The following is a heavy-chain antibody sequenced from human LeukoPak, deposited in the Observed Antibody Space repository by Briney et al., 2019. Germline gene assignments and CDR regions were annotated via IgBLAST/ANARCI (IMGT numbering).Heavy chain of an antibody. CDR2: ISSSGSTQ. D-gene: IGHD6-6*01. CDR3: ARGGSSGYYYYYMDV. CDR1: GFTFSDYY. V-gene: IGHV3-11*01. J-gene: IGHJ6*03. Sequence: GGSLRLSCAATGFTFSDYYMSWIRQAPGKGLEWVAYISSSGSTQYYTDSVRGRFTISRDNTKNSLYLQMNTLRAEDTAVYYCARGGSSGYYYYYMDVWGKGTTVTVSS.